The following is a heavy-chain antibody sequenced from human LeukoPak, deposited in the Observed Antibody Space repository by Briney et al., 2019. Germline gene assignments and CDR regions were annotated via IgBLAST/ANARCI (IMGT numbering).Heavy chain of an antibody. CDR1: GGSISSYY. CDR2: IYYSGST. J-gene: IGHJ3*01. CDR3: ARLTAAFEL. V-gene: IGHV4-59*01. Sequence: SETLSLTCTVSGGSISSYYWSWIRQPPGKGLEWIGYIYYSGSTNYNPSLKSRVTISVDTSKNQFSLKLSSVTAADTAVYYCARLTAAFELGGQKTRVTVSS. D-gene: IGHD3/OR15-3a*01.